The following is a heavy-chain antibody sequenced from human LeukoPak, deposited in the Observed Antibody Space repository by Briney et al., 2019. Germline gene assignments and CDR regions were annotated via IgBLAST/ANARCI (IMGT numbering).Heavy chain of an antibody. D-gene: IGHD6-19*01. CDR1: GFTFSSYG. V-gene: IGHV3-23*01. Sequence: GGSLRLSCAASGFTFSSYGMSWVRQGPGKGLEWVSAISGSGGTTYYADSVKGRFTISRDNSKNTLYLQMNSLRAEDTAVYYCAKSGDFIAVAGGYFDYWGQGILVTVSS. CDR3: AKSGDFIAVAGGYFDY. CDR2: ISGSGGTT. J-gene: IGHJ4*02.